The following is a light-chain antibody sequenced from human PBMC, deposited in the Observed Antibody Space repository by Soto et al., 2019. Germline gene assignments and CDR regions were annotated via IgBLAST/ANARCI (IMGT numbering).Light chain of an antibody. CDR1: QSVGGN. Sequence: IVMTQSPATLSVSPGERAILSCRASQSVGGNLAWYQQRPGRAPRLLIYDASTRATDIPARFSGSGSGTEFTLTISSLQSEDFALYYCQQYNNWPLYTFGQGTKLEIK. V-gene: IGKV3-15*01. CDR3: QQYNNWPLYT. J-gene: IGKJ2*01. CDR2: DAS.